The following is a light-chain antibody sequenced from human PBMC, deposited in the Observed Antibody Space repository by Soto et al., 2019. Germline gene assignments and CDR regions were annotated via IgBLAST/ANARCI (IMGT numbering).Light chain of an antibody. CDR1: SSDVGGYNY. J-gene: IGLJ1*01. V-gene: IGLV2-11*01. CDR3: AVWDDSLNGYV. Sequence: QSALTQPRSVSGSPGQSVTISCTGASSDVGGYNYVSWYQQHPGKAPKLMIYDVSKRPSGVPDRFSGSKSGNTASLTISGLQTEDEADYYCAVWDDSLNGYVFGTGTKLTVL. CDR2: DVS.